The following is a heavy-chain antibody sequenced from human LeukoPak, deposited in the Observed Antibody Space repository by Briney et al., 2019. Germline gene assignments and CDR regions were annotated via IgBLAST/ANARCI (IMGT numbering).Heavy chain of an antibody. D-gene: IGHD4-23*01. CDR2: IHYSGST. J-gene: IGHJ4*02. CDR3: ARKGKRTYFDY. CDR1: GGSISSYY. Sequence: SETLSLTCSVSGGSISSYYWSWIRQPPGKGLEWIGYIHYSGSTNYNPSLKSRVTISVDTSKNQFSLKLSSVTAADTAVYYCARKGKRTYFDYWGQGTLVTVSS. V-gene: IGHV4-59*08.